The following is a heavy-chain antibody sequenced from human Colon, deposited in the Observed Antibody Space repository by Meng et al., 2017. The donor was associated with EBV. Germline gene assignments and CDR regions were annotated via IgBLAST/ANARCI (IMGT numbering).Heavy chain of an antibody. Sequence: QVQLQKWGEGPLKPSETLSITCADYGGSFINSYWSWIRQPPGKRLEWIGEINESGSTKYNPSLKSRVTILMDTSKNQFSLRLSSVTAADTAVYYCRNAFCSAEAGCSDQWGQGTLVTVSS. CDR3: RNAFCSAEAGCSDQ. CDR2: INESGST. J-gene: IGHJ4*02. D-gene: IGHD3-3*01. CDR1: GGSFINSY. V-gene: IGHV4-34*01.